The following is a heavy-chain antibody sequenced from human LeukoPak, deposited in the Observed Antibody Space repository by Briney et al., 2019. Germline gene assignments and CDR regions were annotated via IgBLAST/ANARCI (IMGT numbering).Heavy chain of an antibody. D-gene: IGHD5-18*01. V-gene: IGHV4-59*01. CDR2: IYYSGST. Sequence: PSETLSLTCTVSGGSISSYYWSWIRQPPGKGLEWIGYIYYSGSTNYNPSLKSRVTISVDTSKNQFSLKLSSVTVADTAVYYCAREGNSYGSNWFDPWGQGTLVTVSS. J-gene: IGHJ5*02. CDR1: GGSISSYY. CDR3: AREGNSYGSNWFDP.